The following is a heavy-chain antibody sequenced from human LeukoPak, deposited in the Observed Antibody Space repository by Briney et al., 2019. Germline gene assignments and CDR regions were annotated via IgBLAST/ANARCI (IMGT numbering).Heavy chain of an antibody. D-gene: IGHD1-14*01. CDR3: ARGTGGFDP. CDR1: GFTLSSYW. CDR2: INTDGSTT. V-gene: IGHV3-74*01. J-gene: IGHJ5*02. Sequence: GGSLRLSCAASGFTLSSYWMYWVRQAPGKGLVWVSRINTDGSTTNYADSVKGRFTISRDNAKNTLFLQMNSLRLEDTAVYYCARGTGGFDPWGQGTLVTVSS.